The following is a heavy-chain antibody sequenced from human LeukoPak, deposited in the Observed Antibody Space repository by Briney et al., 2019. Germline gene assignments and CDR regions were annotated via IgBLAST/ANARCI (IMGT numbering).Heavy chain of an antibody. J-gene: IGHJ4*02. D-gene: IGHD1-1*01. CDR2: IKQGGSEK. V-gene: IGHV3-7*01. CDR1: GFTFINYW. CDR3: AKLLGDVTTYDY. Sequence: PGGSLRLSCAASGFTFINYWMSWVRQAPGKGLEWVANIKQGGSEKYYVDSVKDRFTISRDNAKNSLYLQMNSLRAEDAAVYYCAKLLGDVTTYDYWGQGALVTVSS.